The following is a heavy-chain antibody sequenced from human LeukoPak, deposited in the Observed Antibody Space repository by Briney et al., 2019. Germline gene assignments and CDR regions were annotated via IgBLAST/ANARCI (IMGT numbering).Heavy chain of an antibody. CDR2: IYYSGST. J-gene: IGHJ5*02. CDR3: ARHVSRFGELFGWFDP. D-gene: IGHD3-10*01. V-gene: IGHV4-59*08. Sequence: SETLSLTCTVSGGSISSYYWSWIRQPPGKGLEWIGYIYYSGSTNYNPSLKSRVTISVDTSKNQFPLKLSSVTAADTAVYYCARHVSRFGELFGWFDPWGQGTLVTVSS. CDR1: GGSISSYY.